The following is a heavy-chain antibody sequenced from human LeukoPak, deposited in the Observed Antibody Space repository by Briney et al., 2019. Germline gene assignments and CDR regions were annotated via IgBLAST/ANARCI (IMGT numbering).Heavy chain of an antibody. CDR3: ARTKDSSGWDYFDY. CDR1: GGSISNSRYY. Sequence: SETLSLTCTVSGGSISNSRYYWGWIRQPPGKGLEWIGSIYYSGSTYYNPSLKSRVTISVDTSKNQFSLKLSSVTAADTAVYYCARTKDSSGWDYFDYWGQGTLVTVSS. D-gene: IGHD6-19*01. CDR2: IYYSGST. V-gene: IGHV4-39*01. J-gene: IGHJ4*02.